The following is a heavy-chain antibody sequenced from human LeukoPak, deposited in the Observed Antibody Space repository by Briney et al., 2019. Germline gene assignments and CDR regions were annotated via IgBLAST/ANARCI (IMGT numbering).Heavy chain of an antibody. CDR2: INHSGST. V-gene: IGHV4-34*01. CDR3: ARGAQTYYDKAPVDY. Sequence: SETQSLTCAVYGGSFSGYYWSWIRQPPGKGLEWIGEINHSGSTNYNPSLKSRVTISVDTSKSQFSLKLNSMTAADTAVYYCARGAQTYYDKAPVDYWGQGTLVTVSS. D-gene: IGHD3-22*01. J-gene: IGHJ4*02. CDR1: GGSFSGYY.